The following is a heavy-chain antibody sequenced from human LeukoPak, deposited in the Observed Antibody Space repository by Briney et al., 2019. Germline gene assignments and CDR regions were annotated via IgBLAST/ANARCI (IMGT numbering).Heavy chain of an antibody. D-gene: IGHD6-6*01. J-gene: IGHJ4*02. CDR1: GGSISSYY. Sequence: PSETLSLTCTVSGGSISSYYWSWIRQPPGKGLEWIGYIYYSGSTNYNPSLKSRVTISVDTSKNQFSLKLSSVTAADTAVYYCARVYSSSLFDYWGQGTLVTVSS. CDR3: ARVYSSSLFDY. CDR2: IYYSGST. V-gene: IGHV4-59*01.